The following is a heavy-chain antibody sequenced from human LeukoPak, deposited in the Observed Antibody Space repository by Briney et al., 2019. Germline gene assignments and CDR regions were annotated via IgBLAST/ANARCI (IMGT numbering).Heavy chain of an antibody. J-gene: IGHJ4*02. CDR3: ARVGRSGYSLDY. CDR2: ISSSSSNI. D-gene: IGHD3-3*01. Sequence: PGGSLRLTCAASGFAFNTYSIDWVRQAPGKGLEGFSYISSSSSNIYYADSVMGRFTISRDNANNLVFLQMNSLRAEDTAVYYCARVGRSGYSLDYWGQGTLVTVSS. CDR1: GFAFNTYS. V-gene: IGHV3-48*04.